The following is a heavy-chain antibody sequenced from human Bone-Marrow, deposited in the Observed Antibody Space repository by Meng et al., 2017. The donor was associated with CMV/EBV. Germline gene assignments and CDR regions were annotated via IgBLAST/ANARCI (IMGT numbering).Heavy chain of an antibody. Sequence: GESLKISCAASGFTFSSYWMHWVRQAPGKGLVWVSRINSDGSNTSYADSVKGRFTISRDNAKNTLYLQMNSLRAEDTALYHCARDVRGATPGYYYGMDVWGQGTTVTVSS. CDR3: ARDVRGATPGYYYGMDV. CDR1: GFTFSSYW. J-gene: IGHJ6*02. V-gene: IGHV3-74*01. D-gene: IGHD1-26*01. CDR2: INSDGSNT.